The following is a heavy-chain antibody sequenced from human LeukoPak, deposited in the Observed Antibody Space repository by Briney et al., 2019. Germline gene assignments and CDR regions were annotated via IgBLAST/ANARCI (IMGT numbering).Heavy chain of an antibody. CDR2: SSSKDVRT. J-gene: IGHJ6*02. Sequence: GGPLRPSWAPPGSTSSSYAMSWVRQAPGKGREGVPASSSKDVRTYYADSVKGRFTISKKNSKNTLYLQMNSLRAEDTAVYYCAKDLYSPGYYGMDVWGQGTTVTVSS. CDR3: AKDLYSPGYYGMDV. D-gene: IGHD5-18*01. V-gene: IGHV3-23*01. CDR1: GSTSSSYA.